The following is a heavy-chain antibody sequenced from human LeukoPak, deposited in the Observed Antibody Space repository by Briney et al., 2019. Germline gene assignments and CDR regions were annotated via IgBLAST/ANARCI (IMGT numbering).Heavy chain of an antibody. CDR2: INHSGST. CDR3: ARADIVVVPAAGWFDP. J-gene: IGHJ5*02. CDR1: GGSFSCYY. Sequence: SETLSLTCAVYGGSFSCYYWSWIRQPPGKGLEWIGEINHSGSTNYNPPLKSRVTISVDTSKNQFSLKLSSVTAADTAVYYCARADIVVVPAAGWFDPWGQGTLVTVSS. V-gene: IGHV4-34*01. D-gene: IGHD2-2*01.